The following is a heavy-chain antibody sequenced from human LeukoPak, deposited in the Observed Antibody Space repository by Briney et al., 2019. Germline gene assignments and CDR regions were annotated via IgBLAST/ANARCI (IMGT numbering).Heavy chain of an antibody. CDR2: ISYDGSNK. CDR1: GFTFSSYG. J-gene: IGHJ3*02. D-gene: IGHD1-26*01. V-gene: IGHV3-30*18. Sequence: GRSLRLSCAASGFTFSSYGMHWVRQAPGKGLEWVAVISYDGSNKYYADSVKGRFTISSDNSKNTLYLQMNSLRAEDTAVYYCAKTPYSGSLRAFDIWGQGTMVTVSS. CDR3: AKTPYSGSLRAFDI.